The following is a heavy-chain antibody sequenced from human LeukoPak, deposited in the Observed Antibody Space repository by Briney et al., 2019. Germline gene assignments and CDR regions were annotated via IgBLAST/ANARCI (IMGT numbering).Heavy chain of an antibody. CDR2: INTYNGHT. CDR1: GYTFTSYG. Sequence: GASVKVSCKASGYTFTSYGISWVRQAPGQGLEWMEWINTYNGHTNYAQKLQGRVTVTTDTSTSTAYLELRSLRSDDTAVYYCARDGPRGYFQHWGQGTLITVSS. CDR3: ARDGPRGYFQH. V-gene: IGHV1-18*01. D-gene: IGHD1-14*01. J-gene: IGHJ1*01.